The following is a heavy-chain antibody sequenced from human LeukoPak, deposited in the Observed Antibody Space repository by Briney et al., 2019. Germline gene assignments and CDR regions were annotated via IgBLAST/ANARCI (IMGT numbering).Heavy chain of an antibody. D-gene: IGHD6-19*01. J-gene: IGHJ4*02. CDR1: GGSISSYY. V-gene: IGHV4-59*01. Sequence: SETLSLTCTVSGGSISSYYWSWIRQPPGKGLEWIGYIYYSGSTNYNPSLKSRVTISVDTSKNQFSLKLSSVTAADTAVYYCARSSVAGYIDYWGQGTLVTVPS. CDR2: IYYSGST. CDR3: ARSSVAGYIDY.